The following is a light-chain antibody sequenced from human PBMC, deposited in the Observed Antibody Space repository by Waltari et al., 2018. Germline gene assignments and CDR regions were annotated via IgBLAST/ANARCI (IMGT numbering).Light chain of an antibody. J-gene: IGLJ3*02. V-gene: IGLV1-40*01. CDR2: GST. Sequence: QSVLTQPPSVSGTPGQSVTISCTGGSSNIGAGYDVHWYQQLRGAAPKVVIFGSTTRATGVTARFSASKSGTSASLAITGLQADDEADYSCQSYDNSLSSWVFGGGTKLTVL. CDR1: SSNIGAGYD. CDR3: QSYDNSLSSWV.